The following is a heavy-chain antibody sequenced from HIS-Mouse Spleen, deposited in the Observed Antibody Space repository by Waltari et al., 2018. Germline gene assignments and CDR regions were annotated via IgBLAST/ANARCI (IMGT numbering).Heavy chain of an antibody. CDR2: IYYSGST. Sequence: QLQLQESGPGPVKPSETLSLTCTVSGGSISSSSYYWGWIRQPPGKGLEWIGSIYYSGSTYDNPSLKGRVTISVDTSKNQFSLKLSSVTAADTAVYYCAREIPYSSSWYVWYFDLWGRGTLVTVSS. D-gene: IGHD6-13*01. J-gene: IGHJ2*01. V-gene: IGHV4-39*07. CDR3: AREIPYSSSWYVWYFDL. CDR1: GGSISSSSYY.